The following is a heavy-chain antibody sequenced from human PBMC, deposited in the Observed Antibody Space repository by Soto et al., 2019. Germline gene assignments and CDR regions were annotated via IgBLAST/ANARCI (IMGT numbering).Heavy chain of an antibody. CDR1: GFTFSSYG. D-gene: IGHD2-2*01. CDR2: IWYDGSNK. CDR3: ASTLVPAATSGMDV. J-gene: IGHJ6*02. V-gene: IGHV3-33*01. Sequence: GGSLRLSCAASGFTFSSYGMHWVRQAPGKGLGWVAVIWYDGSNKYYADSVKGRFTISRDNSKNTLYLQMNSLRAEDTAVYYCASTLVPAATSGMDVWGQGTTVTVSS.